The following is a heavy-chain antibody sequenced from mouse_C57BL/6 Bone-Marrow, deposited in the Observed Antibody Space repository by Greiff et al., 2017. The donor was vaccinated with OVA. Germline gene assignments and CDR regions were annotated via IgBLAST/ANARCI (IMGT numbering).Heavy chain of an antibody. J-gene: IGHJ2*01. V-gene: IGHV5-4*03. CDR2: ISDGGSYT. D-gene: IGHD2-4*01. Sequence: EVMLVESGGGLVKPGGSLKLSCAASGFTFSSYAMSWVRQTPEKRLEWVATISDGGSYTYYPDNVKGRFTISRDNAKNNLYLQMSHLKSEDTAMYYCARGYYDYDGIYFDYWGQGTTLTVSS. CDR1: GFTFSSYA. CDR3: ARGYYDYDGIYFDY.